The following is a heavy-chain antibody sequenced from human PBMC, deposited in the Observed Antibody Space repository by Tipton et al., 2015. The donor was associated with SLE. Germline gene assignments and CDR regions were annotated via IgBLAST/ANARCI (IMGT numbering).Heavy chain of an antibody. CDR1: DNAFASYG. CDR2: ISPHNGKT. Sequence: QLVQSGAEVKKPGASLKVSCRASDNAFASYGFTWVRQAPGQGLDWMGWISPHNGKTNYAQKFQGRVTMTAETSTSTVYMELRSLRSEDTAVYYCVRALRNDRNLDVWGKGTTVTVSS. CDR3: VRALRNDRNLDV. J-gene: IGHJ6*04. V-gene: IGHV1-18*04.